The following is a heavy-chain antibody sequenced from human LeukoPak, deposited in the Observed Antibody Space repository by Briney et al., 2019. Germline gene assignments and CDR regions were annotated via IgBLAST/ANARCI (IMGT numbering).Heavy chain of an antibody. Sequence: SETLSFTCTVSGGSISSSSYYWGWIRQPPGKGLEWIGSVYYSGSTYYNPSLKSRVTISVDTSKNQFSLKLSSVTAADTAVYYCACTAIFGDYWGQGTLVTVSS. V-gene: IGHV4-39*01. CDR2: VYYSGST. D-gene: IGHD3-3*01. CDR1: GGSISSSSYY. J-gene: IGHJ4*02. CDR3: ACTAIFGDY.